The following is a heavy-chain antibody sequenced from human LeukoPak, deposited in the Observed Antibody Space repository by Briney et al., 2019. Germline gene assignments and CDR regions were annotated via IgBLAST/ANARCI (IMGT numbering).Heavy chain of an antibody. CDR3: IRETHVGLHLEY. J-gene: IGHJ4*02. CDR2: INTDGYVT. D-gene: IGHD3-10*01. Sequence: GGSLRLSCEASGFTFATYWMHWVRQAAGKGLVWVARINTDGYVTTYADSVRGRFTVSRDNAENTLYLQMNDLRPEDTAMYYCIRETHVGLHLEYWGQGTLATVAS. V-gene: IGHV3-74*03. CDR1: GFTFATYW.